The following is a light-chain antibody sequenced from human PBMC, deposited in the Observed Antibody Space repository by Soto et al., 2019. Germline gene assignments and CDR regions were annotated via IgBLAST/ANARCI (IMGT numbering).Light chain of an antibody. CDR2: GAS. V-gene: IGKV3-20*01. Sequence: EIVMTQSPATLSLSPGERATLSSKASQSVSSDLAWYQHKPGQAPRLLIYGASTRATGIPDRFSGSGSGTDFTLTISRLEPEDFAVYYCQQYGSSPPRTFGQGTKVDIK. CDR3: QQYGSSPPRT. CDR1: QSVSSD. J-gene: IGKJ1*01.